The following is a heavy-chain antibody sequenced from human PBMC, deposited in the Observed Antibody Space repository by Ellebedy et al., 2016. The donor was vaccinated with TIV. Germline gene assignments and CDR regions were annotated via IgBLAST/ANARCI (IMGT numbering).Heavy chain of an antibody. D-gene: IGHD3-10*01. CDR3: VRDRYGSGRNDAFDI. J-gene: IGHJ3*02. V-gene: IGHV3-74*01. Sequence: GESLKISCAASGLTFSGYWMHWVRQAPGKGLVWVSRIYGDGSSTSYADSVKGRFTISRDNAKNTLYLQMNSLRAEDTAVYYCVRDRYGSGRNDAFDIWGQGTMVTVSS. CDR2: IYGDGSST. CDR1: GLTFSGYW.